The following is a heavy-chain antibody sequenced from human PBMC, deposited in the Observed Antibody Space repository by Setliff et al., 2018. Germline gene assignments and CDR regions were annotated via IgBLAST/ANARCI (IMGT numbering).Heavy chain of an antibody. Sequence: SETLSLTCTVSGYPINTHYWSWIRQSPGKGLEWIGYIYSSGSTNYNPSLKSRVAISRDTSTNQLSLELRSVTAADTAVYYCAREPTRTGGFYYLDVWGEGTTVTVSS. V-gene: IGHV4-4*08. CDR1: GYPINTHY. J-gene: IGHJ6*03. D-gene: IGHD2-2*01. CDR2: IYSSGST. CDR3: AREPTRTGGFYYLDV.